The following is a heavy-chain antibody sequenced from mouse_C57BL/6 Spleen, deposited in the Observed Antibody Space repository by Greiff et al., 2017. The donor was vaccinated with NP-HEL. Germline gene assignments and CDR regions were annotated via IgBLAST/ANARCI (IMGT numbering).Heavy chain of an antibody. CDR2: IDPETGGT. V-gene: IGHV1-15*01. D-gene: IGHD1-1*01. CDR3: TREGYGSSPWYFDV. Sequence: QVQLKQSGAELVRPGASVTLSCKASGYTFTDYEMHWVKQTPVHGLEWIGAIDPETGGTAYNQKFKGKAILTADKSSSTAYMELRSLTSEDSAVYYCTREGYGSSPWYFDVWGTGTTVTVSS. J-gene: IGHJ1*03. CDR1: GYTFTDYE.